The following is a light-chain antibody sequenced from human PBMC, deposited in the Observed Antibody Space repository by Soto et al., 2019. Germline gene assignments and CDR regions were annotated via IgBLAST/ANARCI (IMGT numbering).Light chain of an antibody. Sequence: EIVLTQSPATLSLSPGERATLSCRASQSVSSYLACYQQKPGQAPRLLIYDASNRATGIPARFSGSGSGTDFTLTISSLEPEDFAAYYCQQYNNWPPVAQGTKVDIE. CDR3: QQYNNWPP. V-gene: IGKV3-11*01. J-gene: IGKJ1*01. CDR1: QSVSSY. CDR2: DAS.